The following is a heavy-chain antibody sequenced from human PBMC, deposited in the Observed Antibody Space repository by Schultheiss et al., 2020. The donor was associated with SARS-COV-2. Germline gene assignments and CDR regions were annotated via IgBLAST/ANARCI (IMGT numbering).Heavy chain of an antibody. J-gene: IGHJ6*02. CDR2: IYYSGST. V-gene: IGHV4-59*01. CDR1: GGSTSSYY. Sequence: SETLSLTCTVSGGSTSSYYWSWIRQPPGKGLEWIGYIYYSGSTNYNPSLKSRVTISVDTSKNQFSLKLSSVTAADTAVYYCARYCCHSPRIVLVVYAIYYYGMDVWGQGTTVTVSS. D-gene: IGHD2-8*02. CDR3: ARYCCHSPRIVLVVYAIYYYGMDV.